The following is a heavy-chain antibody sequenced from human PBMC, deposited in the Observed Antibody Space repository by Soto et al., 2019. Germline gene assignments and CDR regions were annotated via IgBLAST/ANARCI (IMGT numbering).Heavy chain of an antibody. J-gene: IGHJ4*02. CDR3: ARRGSGSYYDY. V-gene: IGHV3-23*01. D-gene: IGHD1-26*01. Sequence: EVQLLESGGGLVQPGGSLRLSCEASGFTFSTYAMRWFRQAPGKGLEWASAISGRGDSTYYADSGKGRFTISRDNSKNTLYLQMNSLRAEDTAVYYCARRGSGSYYDYWGQGTLVTVSS. CDR2: ISGRGDST. CDR1: GFTFSTYA.